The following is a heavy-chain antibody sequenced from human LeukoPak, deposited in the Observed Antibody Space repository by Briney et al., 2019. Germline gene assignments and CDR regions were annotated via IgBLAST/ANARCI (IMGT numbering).Heavy chain of an antibody. D-gene: IGHD3-10*01. CDR3: ARDRGCYFDY. CDR1: GFTFSSYC. J-gene: IGHJ4*02. CDR2: INTDGGTT. V-gene: IGHV3-74*01. Sequence: GGSLTLSCAASGFTFSSYCMHWVRQAPGKGLVWVSRINTDGGTTTYADSVKGRFTISRDNSKNTLYLQMNSLRAEHTAVYYCARDRGCYFDYWGQGTLVTVSS.